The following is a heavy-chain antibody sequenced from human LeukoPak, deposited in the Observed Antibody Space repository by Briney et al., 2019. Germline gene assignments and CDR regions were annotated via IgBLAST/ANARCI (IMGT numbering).Heavy chain of an antibody. D-gene: IGHD6-19*01. CDR1: GFTVSSNY. V-gene: IGHV3-66*01. Sequence: GGSLRLSCAASGFTVSSNYMSWVRQAPGKGLEWVSVIYSGGSTYYADSVKGRFTISRDNSKNTLYLQMNSLRAEDTAVYYCAKDLAVAGIWHYFDYWGQGTLVTVSS. CDR3: AKDLAVAGIWHYFDY. CDR2: IYSGGST. J-gene: IGHJ4*02.